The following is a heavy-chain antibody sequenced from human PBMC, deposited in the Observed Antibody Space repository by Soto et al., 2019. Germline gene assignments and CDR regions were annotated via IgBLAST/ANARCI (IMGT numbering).Heavy chain of an antibody. CDR3: ARDGISTYYDSSGPLNY. J-gene: IGHJ4*02. CDR1: GGTFSSYA. D-gene: IGHD3-22*01. V-gene: IGHV1-69*13. Sequence: GASVKVSCKASGGTFSSYAISWVRQAPGQGLEWMGGIIPIFGTANYAQKFQGRVTITADESTSTAYMELSSLRSEDTAVYYCARDGISTYYDSSGPLNYWGQGTLVTVSS. CDR2: IIPIFGTA.